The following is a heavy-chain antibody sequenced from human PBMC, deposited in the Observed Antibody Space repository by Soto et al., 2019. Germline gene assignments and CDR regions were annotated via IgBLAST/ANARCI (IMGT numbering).Heavy chain of an antibody. CDR1: GYTFMTYG. Sequence: ASVKVSCKASGYTFMTYGISWVRQAPGQGLEWMGWISAYNGNTNYAQKLQGRVTMTTDISTTTAYMELRRLRSDDTAVYFCARSNQWLATNFDSWGQGTLVPVYS. CDR2: ISAYNGNT. J-gene: IGHJ4*02. D-gene: IGHD5-12*01. CDR3: ARSNQWLATNFDS. V-gene: IGHV1-18*01.